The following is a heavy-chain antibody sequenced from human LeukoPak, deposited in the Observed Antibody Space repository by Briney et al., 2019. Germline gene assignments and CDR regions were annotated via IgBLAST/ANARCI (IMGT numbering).Heavy chain of an antibody. CDR2: IYHSGST. Sequence: SETLSLTCTVSGGSISSSSYYWGWIRQPPGKGLEWIGSIYHSGSTNYNPSLKSRVTISVDKSKNQFSLKLSSVTAADTAVYYCAREFPYYYDSSGHAFDIWGQGTMVTVSS. D-gene: IGHD3-22*01. J-gene: IGHJ3*02. CDR1: GGSISSSSYY. CDR3: AREFPYYYDSSGHAFDI. V-gene: IGHV4-39*07.